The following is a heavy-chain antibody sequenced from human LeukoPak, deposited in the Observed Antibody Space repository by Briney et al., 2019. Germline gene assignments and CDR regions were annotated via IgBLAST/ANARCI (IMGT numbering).Heavy chain of an antibody. J-gene: IGHJ5*02. CDR2: INHSGST. D-gene: IGHD3-22*01. Sequence: SETLSLTCAVYGGSFSGYYWSWIRQPPGKGLEWIGEINHSGSTNYNPSLKSRVTISVDTSKNQFSLKLSSVTAADTAVYYCARGNRYYDSSGYYSWGQGTLVTVSS. CDR3: ARGNRYYDSSGYYS. CDR1: GGSFSGYY. V-gene: IGHV4-34*01.